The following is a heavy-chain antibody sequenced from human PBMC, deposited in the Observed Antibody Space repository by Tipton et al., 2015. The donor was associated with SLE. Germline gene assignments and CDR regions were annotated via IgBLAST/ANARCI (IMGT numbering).Heavy chain of an antibody. CDR1: GYTFTTYY. V-gene: IGHV1-46*01. Sequence: QLVQSGPEVKKPGASVKVSCKSSGYTFTTYYMHWVRQAPGQGLEWMGMINPSDGSATYAQKFQGRVTMTRDTSTSTVYMELSSLRSEDTAVYHCVRAQWGTQAFDIWGQGAMVTVSS. CDR3: VRAQWGTQAFDI. D-gene: IGHD3-16*01. CDR2: INPSDGSA. J-gene: IGHJ3*02.